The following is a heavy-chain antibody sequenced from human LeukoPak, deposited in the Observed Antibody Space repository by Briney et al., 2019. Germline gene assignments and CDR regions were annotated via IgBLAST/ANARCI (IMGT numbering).Heavy chain of an antibody. CDR1: GYTLTSYG. D-gene: IGHD3-22*01. CDR3: ARARTMYYYDSSVD. V-gene: IGHV1-18*01. CDR2: ISAYNGNT. J-gene: IGHJ4*02. Sequence: ASVKVSCKASGYTLTSYGISWARQAPGQGLEWMGWISAYNGNTNYAQKLQGRVTMTTDTSTSTAYMELRSLRSDDTAVYYCARARTMYYYDSSVDWGQGTLVTVSS.